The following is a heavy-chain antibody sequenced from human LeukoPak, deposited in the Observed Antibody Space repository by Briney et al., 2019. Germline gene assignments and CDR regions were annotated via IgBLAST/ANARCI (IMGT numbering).Heavy chain of an antibody. V-gene: IGHV3-7*01. Sequence: PGGSLRLSCAASGFTSSNYWMTWVRQAPGKGLEWVANIKQDGNEKYYVDSVKGRFTISRDNAKNSLYLQMNSLRAEDTAVYYCARDLTMVRGVISRNWFDPWGQGTLDTVSS. J-gene: IGHJ5*02. CDR2: IKQDGNEK. CDR1: GFTSSNYW. CDR3: ARDLTMVRGVISRNWFDP. D-gene: IGHD3-10*01.